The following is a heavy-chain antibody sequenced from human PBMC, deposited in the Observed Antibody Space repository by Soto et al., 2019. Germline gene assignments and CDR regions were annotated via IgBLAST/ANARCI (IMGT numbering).Heavy chain of an antibody. V-gene: IGHV1-18*04. CDR2: ISAYNGNT. J-gene: IGHJ4*02. CDR3: DIIAVARRNY. D-gene: IGHD6-19*01. CDR1: GYTLSIND. Sequence: PVKLAWKAAGYTLSINDISCGRQAPGQGLEWMGWISAYNGNTNYAQKLQGRVTMTTDTSTSTAYMELRSLRSDDTAVYYCDIIAVARRNYWGQGTLVTVSS.